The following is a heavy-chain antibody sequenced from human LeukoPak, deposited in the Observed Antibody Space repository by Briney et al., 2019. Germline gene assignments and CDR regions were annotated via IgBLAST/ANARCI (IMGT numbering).Heavy chain of an antibody. D-gene: IGHD3-10*01. CDR3: ARGGLDYYGSGSYYDDY. J-gene: IGHJ4*02. CDR2: INPNSGGT. V-gene: IGHV1-2*02. Sequence: GASVKVSCKASGYTFTVFYMHWVRQAPGQGLEWMGWINPNSGGTNYAQKFQGRVTMTRDTSISTAYMELSRLRSDDTAVYYCARGGLDYYGSGSYYDDYWGQGTLVTVSS. CDR1: GYTFTVFY.